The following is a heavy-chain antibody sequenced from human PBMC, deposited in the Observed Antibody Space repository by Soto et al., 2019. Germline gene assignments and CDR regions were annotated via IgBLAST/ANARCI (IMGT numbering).Heavy chain of an antibody. J-gene: IGHJ4*02. V-gene: IGHV4-39*01. CDR2: IYYSGST. CDR1: GGSISSSSYY. CDR3: ASLDILWFGELSHTHRNFDY. Sequence: QLQLQESGPGLVKPSETLSLTCTVSGGSISSSSYYWGWIRQPPGKGLEWIGSIYYSGSTYYNPSLKSRVTISVDTSKNQFSLKLSSVTAADTAVYYCASLDILWFGELSHTHRNFDYWGQGTLVTVSS. D-gene: IGHD3-10*01.